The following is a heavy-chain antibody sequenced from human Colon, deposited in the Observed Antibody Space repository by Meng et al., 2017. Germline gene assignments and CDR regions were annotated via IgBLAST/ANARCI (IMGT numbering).Heavy chain of an antibody. CDR3: ARDHGTSSWFYY. D-gene: IGHD6-13*01. CDR2: ISYSGST. CDR1: GGSISSGRYS. V-gene: IGHV4-39*07. Sequence: HLQPQESGPALVKPSETLSLPCSVAGGSISSGRYSWCWIRQPPGKGLEWIGTISYSGSTYFNPSLKSRVTISEDTSKNQFSLKLNSVTAADTAVYYCARDHGTSSWFYYWGQGTLVTVSS. J-gene: IGHJ4*02.